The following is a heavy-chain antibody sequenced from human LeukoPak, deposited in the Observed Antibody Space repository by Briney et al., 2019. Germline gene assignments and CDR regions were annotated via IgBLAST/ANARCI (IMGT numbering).Heavy chain of an antibody. CDR1: GFTFSSYA. Sequence: QTGGSLRLSCAASGFTFSSYAMSWVRQAPGKGLVWVSRINGGGSSTSYADSVKGRFTISRDNAKNTLYLQMDSLRAEDTAVYYCARSVYSGSSYSWGQGTLVTVSS. V-gene: IGHV3-74*01. CDR2: INGGGSST. CDR3: ARSVYSGSSYS. J-gene: IGHJ5*02. D-gene: IGHD1-26*01.